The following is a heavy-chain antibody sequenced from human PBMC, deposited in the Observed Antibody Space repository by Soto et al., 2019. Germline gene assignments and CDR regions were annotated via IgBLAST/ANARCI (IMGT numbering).Heavy chain of an antibody. J-gene: IGHJ5*02. CDR2: IYHSGST. Sequence: SETLSLTCAVSGGSISSGGYSWSWIRQPPGKGLEWIGYIYHSGSTYYNPSLKSRVTISVDRSKNQFSLKLSSVTAADTAVYYCARVGESVWFDPWGQGTLVTVSS. CDR1: GGSISSGGYS. V-gene: IGHV4-30-2*01. CDR3: ARVGESVWFDP.